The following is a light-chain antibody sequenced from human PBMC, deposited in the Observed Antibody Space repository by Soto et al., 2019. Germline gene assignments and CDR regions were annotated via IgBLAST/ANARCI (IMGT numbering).Light chain of an antibody. V-gene: IGKV1-33*01. Sequence: DIQLTQSPSSLSASVGDRVTITFQASQDINRYVNWYQQQLGKAPKLLMFDAATLETGVPSRFSGSGSGTEFTLTISSLQPEDFATYFCQKYDSLPPNFGGGTKVDIK. J-gene: IGKJ4*01. CDR2: DAA. CDR3: QKYDSLPPN. CDR1: QDINRY.